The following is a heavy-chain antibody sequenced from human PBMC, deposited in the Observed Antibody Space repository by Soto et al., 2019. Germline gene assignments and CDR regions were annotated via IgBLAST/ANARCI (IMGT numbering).Heavy chain of an antibody. CDR3: ASSASPRNYILTGSDPYYFDY. J-gene: IGHJ4*02. V-gene: IGHV4-4*07. CDR2: IYTSGST. D-gene: IGHD3-9*01. Sequence: PSETLSLTCTVSGGSISSYYWSWIRQPAGKGLEWIGRIYTSGSTNYNPSLKSRVTMSVDTSKNQFSLKLSSVTAADTAVYYCASSASPRNYILTGSDPYYFDYWGQGTLVTVSS. CDR1: GGSISSYY.